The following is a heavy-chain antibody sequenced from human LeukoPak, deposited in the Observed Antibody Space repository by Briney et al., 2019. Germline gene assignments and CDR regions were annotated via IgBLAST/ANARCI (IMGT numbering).Heavy chain of an antibody. CDR1: GFTFSSYA. V-gene: IGHV3-64*01. CDR2: ITSNGGNT. D-gene: IGHD1-26*01. J-gene: IGHJ3*02. CDR3: ARVGSWDAFDI. Sequence: GGSLRLSCAASGFTFSSYAMHWVRQAPGKGPEYVSAITSNGGNTYYANSVKGRFTISRDNSKNTLYLQMGSLRAEDMAVYYCARVGSWDAFDIWGQGTMVTVSS.